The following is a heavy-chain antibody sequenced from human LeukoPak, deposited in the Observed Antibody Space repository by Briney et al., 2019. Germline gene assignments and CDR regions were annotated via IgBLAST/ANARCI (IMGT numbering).Heavy chain of an antibody. J-gene: IGHJ6*03. V-gene: IGHV3-30*18. CDR1: GFSFTSYN. CDR2: ISYDGNIK. CDR3: AKDSQVYGSGSYSYYYYYMDV. Sequence: GTSLRLSCAASGFSFTSYNFHWVRQAPGKGLQWLGFISYDGNIKYEDSVKGRFTISRDNSKNTLYLQMNSLRAEDTALYYCAKDSQVYGSGSYSYYYYYMDVWGKGTTVTVSS. D-gene: IGHD3-10*01.